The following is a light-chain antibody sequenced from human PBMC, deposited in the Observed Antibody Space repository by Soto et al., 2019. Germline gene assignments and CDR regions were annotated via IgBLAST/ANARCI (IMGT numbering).Light chain of an antibody. CDR3: TSYTSDSSVI. Sequence: QSALTQPASVSGSPGQSVTISRTGTSSDIGGYRYVSWYQQRPGKAPKLMIHDVTNRPSVVSDRFSGSKSGNTASLTISGLQAEDEADYYFTSYTSDSSVIFGGGTKVTVL. CDR2: DVT. V-gene: IGLV2-14*03. CDR1: SSDIGGYRY. J-gene: IGLJ2*01.